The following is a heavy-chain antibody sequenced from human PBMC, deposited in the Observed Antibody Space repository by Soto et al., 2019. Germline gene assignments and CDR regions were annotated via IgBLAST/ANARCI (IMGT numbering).Heavy chain of an antibody. Sequence: ASVKVSCKASGYTFTSYDINWVRQATGQGLEWMGWMNPNSGNTGYAQKFQGRVTMTRNTSISTAYMELRSLRSDDTAVYYCARVSSGWAFAIWGQGTMVTVSS. CDR3: ARVSSGWAFAI. J-gene: IGHJ3*02. D-gene: IGHD3-16*01. V-gene: IGHV1-8*01. CDR1: GYTFTSYD. CDR2: MNPNSGNT.